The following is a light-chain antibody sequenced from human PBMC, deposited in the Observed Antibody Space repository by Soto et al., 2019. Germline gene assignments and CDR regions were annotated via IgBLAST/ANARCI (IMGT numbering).Light chain of an antibody. J-gene: IGKJ3*01. V-gene: IGKV3-20*01. CDR3: QQYGSSPFT. CDR2: GAS. CDR1: HSVSSSY. Sequence: EIVLTQSPGTLSLSPGERATLSCRASHSVSSSYLAWYQQKPGQAPRLLIYGASSRATGIPYRFSGSGSGTDFTLTISRLEPEDFAVYYCQQYGSSPFTFGPGTKVDIK.